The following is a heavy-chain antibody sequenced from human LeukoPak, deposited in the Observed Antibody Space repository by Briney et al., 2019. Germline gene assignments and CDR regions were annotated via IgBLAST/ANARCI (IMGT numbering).Heavy chain of an antibody. CDR1: GGSISSYD. D-gene: IGHD3-10*01. Sequence: SESLSLTYTVPGGSISSYDWSWIRQPAGEGLEWMGRIYSRGRTTSNPSLRSRVTMSVDTSKNQFSLKLSSVTAADTAVYYCAREVATKMRRTGDYYGSGSYYERYYFDYWGQGTLVTVSS. CDR2: IYSRGRT. V-gene: IGHV4-4*07. CDR3: AREVATKMRRTGDYYGSGSYYERYYFDY. J-gene: IGHJ4*02.